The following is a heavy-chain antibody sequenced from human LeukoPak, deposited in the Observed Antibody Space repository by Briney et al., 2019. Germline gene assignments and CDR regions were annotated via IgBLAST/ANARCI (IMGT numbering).Heavy chain of an antibody. CDR3: AKIDAAMSTGGPFDI. Sequence: PGRSLRLSCAASGFTFSSYNMYWLRQAPGKGLEWVAVILYDGNNKYYADSVKGRFTISRDDSKSTLYLQMNSLRAEDTAVYYCAKIDAAMSTGGPFDIWGQGTMVTVSS. V-gene: IGHV3-30-3*02. CDR2: ILYDGNNK. D-gene: IGHD5-18*01. J-gene: IGHJ3*02. CDR1: GFTFSSYN.